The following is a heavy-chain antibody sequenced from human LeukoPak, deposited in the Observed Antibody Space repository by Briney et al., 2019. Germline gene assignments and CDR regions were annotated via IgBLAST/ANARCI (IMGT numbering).Heavy chain of an antibody. CDR2: ISSSSSYI. J-gene: IGHJ3*02. D-gene: IGHD6-6*01. Sequence: GGSLRLSCAASGFTFSSYSMNWVRQAPGKGLEWVSSISSSSSYIYYADSVKGRFTISRDNAKNSLYLQMNSLRAEDAAVYYCARVAHLEYSSSYYPDAFDIWGQGTMVTVSS. V-gene: IGHV3-21*01. CDR3: ARVAHLEYSSSYYPDAFDI. CDR1: GFTFSSYS.